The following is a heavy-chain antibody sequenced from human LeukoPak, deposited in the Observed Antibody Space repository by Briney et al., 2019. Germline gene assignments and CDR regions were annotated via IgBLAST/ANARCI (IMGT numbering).Heavy chain of an antibody. CDR1: GFTFDDYA. Sequence: GGSLRLFCAASGFTFDDYAMHWVRQAPGKGLEWVSGISWNSGSIGYADSVKGRFTISRDNAKNSLYLQMNSLRAEDTALYYCAKGEYSGSYYYFDYWGQGTLVTVSS. V-gene: IGHV3-9*01. CDR2: ISWNSGSI. D-gene: IGHD1-26*01. J-gene: IGHJ4*02. CDR3: AKGEYSGSYYYFDY.